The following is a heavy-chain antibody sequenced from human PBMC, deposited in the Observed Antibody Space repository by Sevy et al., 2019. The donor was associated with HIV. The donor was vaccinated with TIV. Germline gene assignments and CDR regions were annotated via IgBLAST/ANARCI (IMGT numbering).Heavy chain of an antibody. Sequence: SQTLSLTCAISGDSVSSNSATWSWIRQSPSRGLEWLGRTYYRSKWYNDYAVSVKSRITINPDTSKNQFSLQLNSVTPEVTAVYYCARIEYSSTWYFDYWGQGTLVTVSS. J-gene: IGHJ4*02. V-gene: IGHV6-1*01. CDR3: ARIEYSSTWYFDY. D-gene: IGHD6-13*01. CDR2: TYYRSKWYN. CDR1: GDSVSSNSAT.